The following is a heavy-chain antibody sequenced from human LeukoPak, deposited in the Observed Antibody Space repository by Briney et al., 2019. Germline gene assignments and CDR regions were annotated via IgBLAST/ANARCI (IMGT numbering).Heavy chain of an antibody. D-gene: IGHD3-10*01. Sequence: PGGSLRLSCAASGFIFSGYYMSWIRQAPGKGLEWVSYISPSDSSLYYADSVKGRFTISRDNAGNSLYLQMNSLRDEDTAIYYCARGHFGLDVWGQGTTVTVSS. CDR3: ARGHFGLDV. V-gene: IGHV3-11*01. CDR2: ISPSDSSL. J-gene: IGHJ6*02. CDR1: GFIFSGYY.